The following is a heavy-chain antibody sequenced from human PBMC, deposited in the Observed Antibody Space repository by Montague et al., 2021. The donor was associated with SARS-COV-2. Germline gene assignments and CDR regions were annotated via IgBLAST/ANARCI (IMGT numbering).Heavy chain of an antibody. Sequence: SETLSLTCTVSGGSITSANRCSWVRPPPGRGLQWIGQVYHSGSTNYNPSLKSRVTISVDKSKNQFSLKLSSVTVADTAVYYCATLGAVGDYWGQGILVTVSS. CDR1: GGSITSANR. D-gene: IGHD1-26*01. J-gene: IGHJ4*02. CDR3: ATLGAVGDY. V-gene: IGHV4-4*02. CDR2: VYHSGST.